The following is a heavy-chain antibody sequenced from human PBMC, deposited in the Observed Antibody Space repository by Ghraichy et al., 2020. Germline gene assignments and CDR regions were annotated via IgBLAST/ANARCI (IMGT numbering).Heavy chain of an antibody. CDR2: IYYNGST. CDR3: ARSIIVAPTWWFDP. CDR1: GGSISTYY. Sequence: SETLSLTCTVSGGSISTYYWSWIRQPPGKGLEWIGYIYYNGSTNYNPSLKSRVTISVETSKNQFSLNLNSVTAADTAVYYCARSIIVAPTWWFDPWGQGTPVIVSS. J-gene: IGHJ5*02. D-gene: IGHD5-12*01. V-gene: IGHV4-59*01.